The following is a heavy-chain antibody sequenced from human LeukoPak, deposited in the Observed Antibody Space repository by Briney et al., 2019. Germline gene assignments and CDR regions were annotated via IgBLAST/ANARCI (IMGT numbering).Heavy chain of an antibody. D-gene: IGHD3-16*02. V-gene: IGHV4-34*01. CDR2: INHSGST. J-gene: IGHJ4*02. Sequence: SETLSLTCAAYGGSFSGYYWSWIRQPPGKGLEWIGEINHSGSTNYNPSLKSRVTISVDTSKNQFSLKLSSVTAVDTAVYYCARGPPYYDYVWGSYRFYYFDYWGQGTLVTVSS. CDR1: GGSFSGYY. CDR3: ARGPPYYDYVWGSYRFYYFDY.